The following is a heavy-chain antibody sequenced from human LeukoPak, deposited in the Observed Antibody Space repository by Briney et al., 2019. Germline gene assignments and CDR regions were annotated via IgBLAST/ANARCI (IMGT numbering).Heavy chain of an antibody. CDR1: GGSVSSGSYY. D-gene: IGHD6-13*01. V-gene: IGHV4-61*01. J-gene: IGHJ4*02. CDR3: ARVGYSSSS. Sequence: KPSGTLSLTCTVSGGSVSSGSYYWSWIRQPPGKGLEWIGYIYYSGSTNYNPSLKSRVTISVDTSKNQFSLKLSSVTAADTAVYYCARVGYSSSSWGQGTLVTVSS. CDR2: IYYSGST.